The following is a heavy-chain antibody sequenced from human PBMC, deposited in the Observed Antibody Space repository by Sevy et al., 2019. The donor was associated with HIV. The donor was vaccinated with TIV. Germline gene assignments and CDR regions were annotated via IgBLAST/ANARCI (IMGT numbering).Heavy chain of an antibody. D-gene: IGHD2-21*01. Sequence: ASVKVSCKASGYTFTNYYLNWVRQAPGQGLEWMGLLNPSGGSTVYAQKFQGRFTMTSDTSTSTIYMELSSLRSEDTAVYYCGRGDCGAGCSPHWFDPWGQGTLVTVSS. J-gene: IGHJ5*02. CDR3: GRGDCGAGCSPHWFDP. CDR1: GYTFTNYY. CDR2: LNPSGGST. V-gene: IGHV1-46*03.